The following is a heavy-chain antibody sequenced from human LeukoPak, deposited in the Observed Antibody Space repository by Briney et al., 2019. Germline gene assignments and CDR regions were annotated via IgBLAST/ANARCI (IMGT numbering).Heavy chain of an antibody. D-gene: IGHD3-16*01. CDR2: TIPILGIA. V-gene: IGHV1-69*04. CDR3: ARDLREMAPMGNSGLY. Sequence: SVKVSCKASGGTFSSYAISWVRQAPGQGPEWMGRTIPILGIANYAQKFQGRVTITADKSASTAYMELSSLRSEDTAVYYCARDLREMAPMGNSGLYWGQGTLVIVSA. CDR1: GGTFSSYA. J-gene: IGHJ4*02.